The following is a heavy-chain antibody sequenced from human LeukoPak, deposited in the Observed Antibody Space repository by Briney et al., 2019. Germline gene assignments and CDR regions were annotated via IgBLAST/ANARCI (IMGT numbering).Heavy chain of an antibody. V-gene: IGHV3-11*01. CDR2: IISSGSTT. J-gene: IGHJ5*02. D-gene: IGHD5-18*01. CDR3: ARVLGGYSFGKGAICFDA. Sequence: GGSLRLSCAASGFTFSDLYMSWLRQAPGKGLEWVSHIISSGSTTYYADSVKGRLTISRDNAKNSIYLELNSLRAEDTGVYYCARVLGGYSFGKGAICFDAWGQGTPVTVSS. CDR1: GFTFSDLY.